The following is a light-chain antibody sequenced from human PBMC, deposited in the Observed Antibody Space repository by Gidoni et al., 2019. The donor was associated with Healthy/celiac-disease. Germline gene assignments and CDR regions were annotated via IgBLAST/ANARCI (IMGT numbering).Light chain of an antibody. CDR2: GAS. CDR3: QQYNNWPPYT. V-gene: IGKV3-15*01. CDR1: QSGSSN. J-gene: IGKJ2*01. Sequence: ILMTQSPATLSVSPGESSALSCRASQSGSSNFAWYQQKPGHAPRLLIYGASTRASGIPARFSGSGSGTEFTLTISSLQSEDFAIYYCQQYNNWPPYTFGQGTKLEIK.